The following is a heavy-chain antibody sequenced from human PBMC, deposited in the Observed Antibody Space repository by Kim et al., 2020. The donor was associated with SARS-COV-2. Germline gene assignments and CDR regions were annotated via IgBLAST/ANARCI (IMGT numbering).Heavy chain of an antibody. D-gene: IGHD2-15*01. CDR2: IHWNSAII. CDR1: GFTFNDYA. J-gene: IGHJ6*02. Sequence: GGSLRLSCAASGFTFNDYAMHWVRQVPGKGLEWVAAIHWNSAIIAYADAVKGRFTISRDNAKNSLYLQMNSLRPEDTALYYCTKQGSGTIMDYYGMDIWGQGTTVTVSS. CDR3: TKQGSGTIMDYYGMDI. V-gene: IGHV3-9*01.